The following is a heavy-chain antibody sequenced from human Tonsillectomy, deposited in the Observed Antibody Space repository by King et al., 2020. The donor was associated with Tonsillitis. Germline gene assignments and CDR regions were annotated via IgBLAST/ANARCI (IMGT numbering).Heavy chain of an antibody. D-gene: IGHD2-8*02. CDR2: IYPDDSDT. J-gene: IGHJ3*01. CDR1: GYSFDDYW. CDR3: SKCTRGGGVCEV. Sequence: QLVQSGAEVKKPGDSLKISCVGSGYSFDDYWIGWVRQMPGKGLEWMGIIYPDDSDTRYGPSFEGQVTISADRSISTAYLQWSSLKTSDTAIYYCSKCTRGGGVCEVWGRGTVVTVSS. V-gene: IGHV5-51*01.